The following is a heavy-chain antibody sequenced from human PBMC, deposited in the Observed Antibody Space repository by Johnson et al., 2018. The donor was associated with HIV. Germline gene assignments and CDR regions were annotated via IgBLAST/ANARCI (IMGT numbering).Heavy chain of an antibody. CDR1: WFSVSINY. Sequence: VQLVESGGGLIQPGGSLRLSCAVSWFSVSINYITWVRQAPGKGLEWVSVIHSGGSTYYADSVEGRFTISRDNSKNTVLLQMNSLRVEDTAVYYCARGGHSGVDCAGAIQAVDIWGQGTRVTVSS. V-gene: IGHV3-53*01. CDR3: ARGGHSGVDCAGAIQAVDI. J-gene: IGHJ3*02. CDR2: IHSGGST. D-gene: IGHD2-21*01.